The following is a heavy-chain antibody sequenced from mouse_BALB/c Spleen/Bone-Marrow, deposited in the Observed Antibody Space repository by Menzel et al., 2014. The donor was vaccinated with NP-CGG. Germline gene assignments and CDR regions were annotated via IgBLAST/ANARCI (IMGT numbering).Heavy chain of an antibody. V-gene: IGHV1-4*01. CDR1: GYTFDYYT. J-gene: IGHJ3*01. CDR3: AREVYGSWFAY. Sequence: QVQLQQSGAELARPGASVKMSCKASGYTFDYYTVQWVKQRPGQGLEWIGYINPSSGYTNYNQKFKDKATLTADKSSSTAYMQLSSLTSEDSAVYYCAREVYGSWFAYWGQGTLVNVSA. CDR2: INPSSGYT. D-gene: IGHD2-2*01.